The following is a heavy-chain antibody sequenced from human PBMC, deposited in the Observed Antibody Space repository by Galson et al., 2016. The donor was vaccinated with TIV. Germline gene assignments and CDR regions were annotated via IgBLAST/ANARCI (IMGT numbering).Heavy chain of an antibody. J-gene: IGHJ5*02. CDR3: VRETKRGVWFDP. Sequence: WIRQNPGKGLEWIGYIYGSGSPYYNSALKRRVTMSVDTSKNQFSLKLTSMTAADTAVYYCVRETKRGVWFDPWGQGSLVTVSS. V-gene: IGHV4-31*02. D-gene: IGHD2-8*01. CDR2: IYGSGSP.